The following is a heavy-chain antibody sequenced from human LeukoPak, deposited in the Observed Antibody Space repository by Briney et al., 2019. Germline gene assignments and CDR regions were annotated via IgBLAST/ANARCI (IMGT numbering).Heavy chain of an antibody. CDR1: GGSITSSTSY. Sequence: SETLSLTCTVSGGSITSSTSYWGWIRQPPGKGLEWIGTIYYSGSTYYNPSLKSRATMSVDTSKNQFSLKLSSVIAADTAVYYCASLLNGGVSHWFDPWGQGTLVTVSS. V-gene: IGHV4-39*01. J-gene: IGHJ5*02. CDR3: ASLLNGGVSHWFDP. D-gene: IGHD7-27*01. CDR2: IYYSGST.